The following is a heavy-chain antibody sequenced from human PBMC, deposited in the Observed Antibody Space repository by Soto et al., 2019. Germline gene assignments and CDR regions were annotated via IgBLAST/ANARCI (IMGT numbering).Heavy chain of an antibody. Sequence: QVQLQESGPGLVKPSQTLSLTCTVSGGSISSGDYYWSWIRQPPGKGLGWIGYIYYSGSTYYNPSLKSRVTISVDTSKNQFSLKLSSVTAADTAVYYCARESLGYYDSSGYYNNWFDPWGQGTLVTVSS. V-gene: IGHV4-30-4*01. D-gene: IGHD3-22*01. J-gene: IGHJ5*02. CDR3: ARESLGYYDSSGYYNNWFDP. CDR1: GGSISSGDYY. CDR2: IYYSGST.